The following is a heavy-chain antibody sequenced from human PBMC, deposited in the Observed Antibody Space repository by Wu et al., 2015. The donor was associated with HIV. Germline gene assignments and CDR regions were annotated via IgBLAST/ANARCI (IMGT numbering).Heavy chain of an antibody. V-gene: IGHV1-18*01. CDR3: ARDGPPYSSGWKNWFDP. J-gene: IGHJ5*02. D-gene: IGHD6-19*01. CDR1: LHLYQLW. CDR2: ISAYNGNT. Sequence: QVQLVQSGAEVKKPRGLSEGLLQGFWLHLYQLWYQLGATGPGQGLEWMGWISAYNGNTNYAQKLQGRVTMTTDTSTSTAYMELRSLRSDDTAVYYCARDGPPYSSGWKNWFDPWGQGTLVTVSS.